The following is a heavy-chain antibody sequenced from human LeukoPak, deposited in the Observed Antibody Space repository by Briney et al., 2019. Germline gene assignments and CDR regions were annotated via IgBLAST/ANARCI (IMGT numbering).Heavy chain of an antibody. J-gene: IGHJ4*02. D-gene: IGHD4-17*01. V-gene: IGHV3-11*01. CDR1: GFKFSDYY. Sequence: GGSLRLSCAASGFKFSDYYMSWVRQAPGKGLEWISYISSRGSTIDYADSVKGRFTISRDDAKNSLYLQMNSLRAEDTAVYYCARDQNYGDYEPFDYWGQGTLVTASS. CDR2: ISSRGSTI. CDR3: ARDQNYGDYEPFDY.